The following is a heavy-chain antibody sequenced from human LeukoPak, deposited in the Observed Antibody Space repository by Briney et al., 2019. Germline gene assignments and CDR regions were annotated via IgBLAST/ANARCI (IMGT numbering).Heavy chain of an antibody. CDR2: MNPNSGNT. CDR3: ARATISTVTTPPDY. CDR1: GYTFTSYD. Sequence: VASVKVSCKASGYTFTSYDINGVRQATGQGLEWMGWMNPNSGNTGYAQKFQGRVTMTRNTSISTAYMELSSLRSEDTAVYYCARATISTVTTPPDYWGQGTLVTVSS. J-gene: IGHJ4*02. V-gene: IGHV1-8*01. D-gene: IGHD4-11*01.